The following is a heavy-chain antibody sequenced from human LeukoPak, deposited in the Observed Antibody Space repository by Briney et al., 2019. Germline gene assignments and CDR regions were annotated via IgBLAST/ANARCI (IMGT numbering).Heavy chain of an antibody. D-gene: IGHD3-16*02. CDR1: GFTFSSYA. J-gene: IGHJ1*01. Sequence: GGSLRLSCVASGFTFSSYAMHWVRQAPGKGPEWVAVISYDGSNKYYADSVKGRFTISRDSSKNTLSLEMNSLRDEDTALYYCARVSSEGRLSGLEYFQHWGQGTLVTVSS. CDR2: ISYDGSNK. V-gene: IGHV3-30*04. CDR3: ARVSSEGRLSGLEYFQH.